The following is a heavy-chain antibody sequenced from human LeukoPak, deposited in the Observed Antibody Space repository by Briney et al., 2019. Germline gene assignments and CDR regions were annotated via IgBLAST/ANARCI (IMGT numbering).Heavy chain of an antibody. Sequence: ASVRVSCRASGYTFTDYYMHWVRQAPGQGLEWMGWINPHSGGTNYAQKFQGRVTMTRDTSISTVYMEVSRLRSDDTAVYYCARDSSYSSSLYYFEYWGQGTLVTVSS. V-gene: IGHV1-2*02. CDR3: ARDSSYSSSLYYFEY. CDR1: GYTFTDYY. CDR2: INPHSGGT. D-gene: IGHD6-6*01. J-gene: IGHJ4*02.